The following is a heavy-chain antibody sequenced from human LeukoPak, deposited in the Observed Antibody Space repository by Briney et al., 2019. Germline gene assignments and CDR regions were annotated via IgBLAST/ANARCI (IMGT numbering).Heavy chain of an antibody. J-gene: IGHJ5*02. CDR2: INHSGST. V-gene: IGHV4-34*01. Sequence: SETLSLTCAVYGGSFSGYYWSWIRQPPGKGLEWIGEINHSGSTNYNPSLKSRVTISVDTSKNQFSLKLSSVTAADTAVYYCARDMPNLVAAAGWFDPWGQGTLVTVSS. CDR1: GGSFSGYY. D-gene: IGHD6-13*01. CDR3: ARDMPNLVAAAGWFDP.